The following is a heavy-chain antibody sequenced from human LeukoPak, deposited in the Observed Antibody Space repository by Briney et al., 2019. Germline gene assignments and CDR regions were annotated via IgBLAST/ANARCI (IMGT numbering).Heavy chain of an antibody. Sequence: GGSLRLSCAASGFTFSSYSMNWARQAPGKGLEWVSDISVSGGNTYYADSVKGRFTISRDNSKNTLYLQMNSLRAEDTAVYYCAKYSVAGSGRYMDVWGKGTTVTVSS. J-gene: IGHJ6*03. CDR1: GFTFSSYS. CDR2: ISVSGGNT. CDR3: AKYSVAGSGRYMDV. D-gene: IGHD6-19*01. V-gene: IGHV3-23*01.